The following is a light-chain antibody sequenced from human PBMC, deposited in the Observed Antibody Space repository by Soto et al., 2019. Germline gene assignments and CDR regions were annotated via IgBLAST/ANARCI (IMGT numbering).Light chain of an antibody. V-gene: IGKV3-15*01. CDR2: GGS. J-gene: IGKJ3*01. CDR3: QPYNNWPPAT. CDR1: QSVSSN. Sequence: IVMAQSPSTLSLCPRQRPTLSRVARQSVSSNVAWYQQKPDQAPRPLIYGGSTRATGIPARFSCRGSGTEITLTISSLQSEDFAVYYCQPYNNWPPATVGPGTRSIS.